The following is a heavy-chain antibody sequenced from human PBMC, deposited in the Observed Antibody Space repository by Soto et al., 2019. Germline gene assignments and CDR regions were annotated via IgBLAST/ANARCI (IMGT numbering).Heavy chain of an antibody. CDR2: ISSSSSYI. CDR3: ARMIVAVAAFFDY. D-gene: IGHD2-15*01. J-gene: IGHJ4*02. Sequence: GGSLSLSCAASGFTFSSYSMNWVRPIPGKGLEWVSSISSSSSYIYYADSVKGRFTISRDNAKNSLYLQMNSLRAEDTAVYYCARMIVAVAAFFDYWGQGTLVTVSS. CDR1: GFTFSSYS. V-gene: IGHV3-21*01.